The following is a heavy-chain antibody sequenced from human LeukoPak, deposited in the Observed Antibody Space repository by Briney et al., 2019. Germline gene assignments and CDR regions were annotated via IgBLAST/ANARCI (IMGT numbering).Heavy chain of an antibody. V-gene: IGHV1-69*05. CDR3: ARGPNFYDCSSPSCRDYYYYYMDV. CDR1: GGTVTSYA. J-gene: IGHJ6*03. Sequence: SGKVSYTASGGTVTSYAISWGRQAPGQGREGRGGIIPILGTANYAQKFQGRVKITTHESTSTAYMELSRLRSEDPAVYSCARGPNFYDCSSPSCRDYYYYYMDVWGKGTTVTVSS. D-gene: IGHD2-2*01. CDR2: IIPILGTA.